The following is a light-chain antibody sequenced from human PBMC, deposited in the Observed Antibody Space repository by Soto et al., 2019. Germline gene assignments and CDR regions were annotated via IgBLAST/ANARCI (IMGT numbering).Light chain of an antibody. J-gene: IGLJ1*01. CDR1: GSNIGAGYA. CDR2: ANN. Sequence: QSVLTQPPSVSGAPGQRVTIPCTGSGSNIGAGYAVHWYPQVPGTAPKLLIYANNNRPSGVPDRFSGSKSATSASLAITGLQAEDEAYYYCQSYDNSLSGSYVFGTGTQQTVL. V-gene: IGLV1-40*01. CDR3: QSYDNSLSGSYV.